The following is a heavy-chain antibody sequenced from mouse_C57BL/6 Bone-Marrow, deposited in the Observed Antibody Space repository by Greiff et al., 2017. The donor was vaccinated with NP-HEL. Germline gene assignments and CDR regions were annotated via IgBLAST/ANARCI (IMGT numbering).Heavy chain of an antibody. J-gene: IGHJ2*01. CDR2: IDPSDSYT. D-gene: IGHD1-1*01. V-gene: IGHV1-50*01. Sequence: QVQLQQPGAELVKPGASVKLSCKASGYTFTSYWMQWVKQRPGQGLEWIGEIDPSDSYTNYNQKFKGKATLTVDTSSSTAYMQLSSLTSEDSAVYYVARLEYYGGSSPFDYWGQGTTLTVSS. CDR3: ARLEYYGGSSPFDY. CDR1: GYTFTSYW.